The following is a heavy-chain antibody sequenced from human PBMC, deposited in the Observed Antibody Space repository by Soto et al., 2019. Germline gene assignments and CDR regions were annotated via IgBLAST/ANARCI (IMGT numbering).Heavy chain of an antibody. V-gene: IGHV4-4*02. CDR2: VYHTGDT. Sequence: SETLSLTCGVSGGTIASSHWWSWVRQSPGGGLEWIGNVYHTGDTNFNPSLQSRVTISVDKSNNQFSLRLNSLTAADTAVYFCAREIVTAGGNNYFDPWGPGTLVTVSS. D-gene: IGHD2-21*02. CDR3: AREIVTAGGNNYFDP. J-gene: IGHJ5*02. CDR1: GGTIASSHW.